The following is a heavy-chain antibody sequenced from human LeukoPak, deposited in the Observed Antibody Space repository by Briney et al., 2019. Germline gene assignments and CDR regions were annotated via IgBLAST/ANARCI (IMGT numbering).Heavy chain of an antibody. V-gene: IGHV3-30*04. D-gene: IGHD1-26*01. CDR2: ISYDGRNK. J-gene: IGHJ4*02. Sequence: PGGSLRLSCAASGFTFSSYAMHWVRQAPGRGLEWVAVISYDGRNKYYADSVKGRFTISRDNSKNTLYLQMNSLRGEDTAVYYCAGDSGSYYYFDQWGQGTLVTVSS. CDR3: AGDSGSYYYFDQ. CDR1: GFTFSSYA.